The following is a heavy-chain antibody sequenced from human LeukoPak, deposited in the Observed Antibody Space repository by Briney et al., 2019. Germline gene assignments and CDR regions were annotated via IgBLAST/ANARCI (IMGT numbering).Heavy chain of an antibody. CDR2: IIPIFGTA. CDR3: AREGYYDSSGYYARFYYFDY. V-gene: IGHV1-69*13. CDR1: GGTFSSYA. D-gene: IGHD3-22*01. Sequence: SVKVSCKASGGTFSSYAISWVRQAPGQGLEWMGGIIPIFGTANYAQKFQGRVTITADESTSTAYMELSSLRSEDTAVYYCAREGYYDSSGYYARFYYFDYWGQGTLVTVSS. J-gene: IGHJ4*02.